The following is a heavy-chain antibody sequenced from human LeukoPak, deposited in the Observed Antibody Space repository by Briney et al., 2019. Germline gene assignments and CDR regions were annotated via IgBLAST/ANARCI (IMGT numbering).Heavy chain of an antibody. D-gene: IGHD6-19*01. V-gene: IGHV1-18*01. CDR2: ISAYNGNT. J-gene: IGHJ4*02. CDR3: ARVTLGDSSGWYWGFEDY. CDR1: GYTFTSYG. Sequence: VASVKVSCKASGYTFTSYGISWVRQTPGQGLEWMGWISAYNGNTNYAQKLQGRATMTTDTSTSTAYMELRSLRSDDTAVYYCARVTLGDSSGWYWGFEDYWGQGTLVTVSS.